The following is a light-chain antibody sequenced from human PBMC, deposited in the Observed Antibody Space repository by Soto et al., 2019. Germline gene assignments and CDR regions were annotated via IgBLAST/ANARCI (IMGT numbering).Light chain of an antibody. J-gene: IGKJ1*01. CDR1: QSVSSSY. CDR2: GAS. V-gene: IGKV3-20*01. Sequence: TQSPGTLSLSPGERATLSCRASQSVSSSYLAWYQQKPGQAPRLLIYGASSRATGIPDRFSGSGSGTDFTLTISRLEPEDFAVYYCQQYGSSLPWTFGQGTKVDIK. CDR3: QQYGSSLPWT.